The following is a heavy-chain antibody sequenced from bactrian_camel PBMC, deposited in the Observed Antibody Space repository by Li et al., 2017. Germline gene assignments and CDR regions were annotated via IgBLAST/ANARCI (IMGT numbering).Heavy chain of an antibody. CDR3: AARASDPDEYCTTGQRGGDVFAY. J-gene: IGHJ6*01. D-gene: IGHD3*01. CDR2: IEDDGRI. CDR1: GYTVSSYC. Sequence: HVQLVESGGGSVQAGGSLRLSCAASGYTVSSYCMAWFRQVPGREREGVAGIEDDGRISYADAVEGRFTISKDNAQNTLYLQMNNLKPEETAMYYCAARASDPDEYCTTGQRGGDVFAYWGQGTQVTVS. V-gene: IGHV3S26*01.